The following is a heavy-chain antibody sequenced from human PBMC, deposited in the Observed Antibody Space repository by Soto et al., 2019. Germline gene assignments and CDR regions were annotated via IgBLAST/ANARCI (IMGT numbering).Heavy chain of an antibody. V-gene: IGHV1-69*01. CDR3: AGASVDTAMITLYFFYWHYVMDV. J-gene: IGHJ6*02. D-gene: IGHD5-18*01. Sequence: QVQLVQSGAEVRKPGSSVKVSCKASGGTFSNYALSWVRQAPGQGLEWMGGIIPLFSTANYAQKFQGTATIIADESTSRAYRELSSLRSEDTAVYYCAGASVDTAMITLYFFYWHYVMDVWGQGTTVTVAS. CDR1: GGTFSNYA. CDR2: IIPLFSTA.